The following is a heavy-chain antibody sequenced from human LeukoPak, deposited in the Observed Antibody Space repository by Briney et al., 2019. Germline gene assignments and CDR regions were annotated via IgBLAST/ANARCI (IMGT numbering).Heavy chain of an antibody. CDR3: ARDLRGDYGAFDI. CDR2: VYYTGST. J-gene: IGHJ3*02. D-gene: IGHD4-17*01. CDR1: GDSIRSDY. Sequence: PSETLSLTCTVSGDSIRSDYWSWIRQPPGKGLEWIGRVYYTGSTNYNPSLKSRVTMSVDTPKNQFSLKLNSVTAADTAVYYCARDLRGDYGAFDIWGQGTTVTVSS. V-gene: IGHV4-59*01.